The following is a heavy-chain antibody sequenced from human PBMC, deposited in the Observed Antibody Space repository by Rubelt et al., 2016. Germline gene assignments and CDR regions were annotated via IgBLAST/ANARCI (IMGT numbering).Heavy chain of an antibody. CDR2: VKQDGSGK. D-gene: IGHD3-3*01. CDR3: AREYDFWSGYPYDAFDI. V-gene: IGHV3-7*04. Sequence: EVQLVESGGGLVQPGGSLRLSCAASGFTFSSHWMSWVRQAPGKGLEWVDNVKQDGSGKYYVDSVMGRFTCSRDNAKNSLYLQMNSRRAEDTAVYYCAREYDFWSGYPYDAFDIWGQGTMVTVSS. J-gene: IGHJ3*02. CDR1: GFTFSSHW.